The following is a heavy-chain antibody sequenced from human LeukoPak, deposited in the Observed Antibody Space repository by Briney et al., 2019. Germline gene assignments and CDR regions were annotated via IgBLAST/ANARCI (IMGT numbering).Heavy chain of an antibody. D-gene: IGHD3-10*02. Sequence: GRSLRLSCAASGFTFNDYAMQWVRQAPGKGLEWVSGISWNSGIIGYADSVKGRFTISRDNAKNSLYLQMNSLRAEDTAVYYCAELGITMIGGVWGKGTTVTISS. CDR1: GFTFNDYA. V-gene: IGHV3-9*01. J-gene: IGHJ6*04. CDR2: ISWNSGII. CDR3: AELGITMIGGV.